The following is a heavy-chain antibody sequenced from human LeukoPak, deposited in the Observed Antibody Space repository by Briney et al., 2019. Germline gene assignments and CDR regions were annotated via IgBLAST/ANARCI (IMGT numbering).Heavy chain of an antibody. CDR1: GFTFSSYA. V-gene: IGHV3-30*04. Sequence: GGSLRLSCAASGFTFSSYAMHWVRQAPGKGLEGVAVISYDGSNKYYADSVKGRFTISRDNSKNTLYLQMNSLRAEDTAVYYCARDGFEGLLWFGELSLGGMDVWGKGTTVTVSS. D-gene: IGHD3-10*01. CDR2: ISYDGSNK. J-gene: IGHJ6*04. CDR3: ARDGFEGLLWFGELSLGGMDV.